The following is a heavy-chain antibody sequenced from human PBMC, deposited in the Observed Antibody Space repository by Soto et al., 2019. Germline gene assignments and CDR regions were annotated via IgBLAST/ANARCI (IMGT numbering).Heavy chain of an antibody. J-gene: IGHJ4*02. Sequence: GESLKISCKGFGYSFRTYWIGWVRQMPGKGLEWMGRIDPSDSYTNYSPSFQGHVTISADKSISTAYLQWSSLKASDTAMYYCARTLSGGGYDREHYWGQGTLVTVSS. CDR1: GYSFRTYW. V-gene: IGHV5-10-1*01. D-gene: IGHD5-12*01. CDR2: IDPSDSYT. CDR3: ARTLSGGGYDREHY.